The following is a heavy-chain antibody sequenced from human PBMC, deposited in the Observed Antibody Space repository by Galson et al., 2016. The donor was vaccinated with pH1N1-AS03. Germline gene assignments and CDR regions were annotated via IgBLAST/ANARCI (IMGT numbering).Heavy chain of an antibody. CDR2: IYFSGRT. CDR1: AGSISTYY. D-gene: IGHD2-2*01. Sequence: LSLTCTVSAGSISTYYWTWIRQPPGRGLEWIGYIYFSGRTNCSPSLKSRANISLDRSRNQFSLNLNSVTAADTAVYYCARVHSEWLGVNSSWYGIDSWGQGTLVTVSS. J-gene: IGHJ4*02. CDR3: ARVHSEWLGVNSSWYGIDS. V-gene: IGHV4-59*01.